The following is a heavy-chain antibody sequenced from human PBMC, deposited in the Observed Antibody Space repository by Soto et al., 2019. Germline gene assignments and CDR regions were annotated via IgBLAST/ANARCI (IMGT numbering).Heavy chain of an antibody. CDR3: ARLDIVVVPAAIGYYYGMDV. CDR1: GYSFTSYW. V-gene: IGHV5-10-1*01. Sequence: GESLKISCKGSGYSFTSYWISWVRQMPGKGLEWMGRIDPSDSYTNYSPYFQGHVTISADKSISTAYLQWSSLKASDTFMYYFARLDIVVVPAAIGYYYGMDVWGQGTTVTVSS. J-gene: IGHJ6*02. CDR2: IDPSDSYT. D-gene: IGHD2-2*02.